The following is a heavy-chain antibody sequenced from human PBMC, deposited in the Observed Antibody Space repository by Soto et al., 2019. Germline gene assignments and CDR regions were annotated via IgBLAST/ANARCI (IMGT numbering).Heavy chain of an antibody. J-gene: IGHJ6*02. CDR3: ARESFPSSSWYDYGMDV. D-gene: IGHD6-13*01. CDR2: INPNSGGT. CDR1: GYTFTGYY. Sequence: ASVKVSCKASGYTFTGYYMRWVRQAPGQGLEWMGWINPNSGGTNYAQKFQGWVTMTRDTSISTAYMELSRLRSDDTAVYYCARESFPSSSWYDYGMDVWGQGTTVTVSS. V-gene: IGHV1-2*04.